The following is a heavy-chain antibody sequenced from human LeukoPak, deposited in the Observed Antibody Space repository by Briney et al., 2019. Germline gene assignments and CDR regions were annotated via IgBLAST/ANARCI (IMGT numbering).Heavy chain of an antibody. D-gene: IGHD3-9*01. CDR3: AKDNYDLLTGYYGY. Sequence: GGSLRLSCAASGFTFSSYAMSWVRQAPGKGLEWVSAISGSGGSTYYADSVKGRFTISRDNSKNTLYLQMNSLRAEDTAVYYCAKDNYDLLTGYYGYWGQGTLVTVSS. CDR2: ISGSGGST. J-gene: IGHJ4*02. CDR1: GFTFSSYA. V-gene: IGHV3-23*01.